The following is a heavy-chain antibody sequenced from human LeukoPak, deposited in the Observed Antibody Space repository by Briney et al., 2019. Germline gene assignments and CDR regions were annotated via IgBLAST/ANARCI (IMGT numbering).Heavy chain of an antibody. J-gene: IGHJ4*02. D-gene: IGHD1-26*01. CDR3: ARLSIVGATNFDY. CDR1: GASITSYY. CDR2: IYYSGST. Sequence: SETPSVTCTVSGASITSYYWSWIRQPPGKGLEWIGYIYYSGSTTYKPSLKSRVTISVDTSKNQFSLKLSSVTAADTAVYYCARLSIVGATNFDYWGQGNLVTVSS. V-gene: IGHV4-59*08.